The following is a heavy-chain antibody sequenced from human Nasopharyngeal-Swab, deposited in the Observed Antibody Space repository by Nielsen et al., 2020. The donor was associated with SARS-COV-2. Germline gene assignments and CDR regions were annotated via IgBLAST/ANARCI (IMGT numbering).Heavy chain of an antibody. Sequence: GGSLRLSCAASGFTFSDYYMSWIRQAPGKGLEWVSYISSSSSYIYYADSVKGRFTISRDNAKNSLYLQMNSLRAEDTAVYYCARLAPPYSSSWRATPNYYYYYMDVWGKGTTVTVSS. CDR1: GFTFSDYY. J-gene: IGHJ6*03. V-gene: IGHV3-11*06. D-gene: IGHD6-13*01. CDR3: ARLAPPYSSSWRATPNYYYYYMDV. CDR2: ISSSSSYI.